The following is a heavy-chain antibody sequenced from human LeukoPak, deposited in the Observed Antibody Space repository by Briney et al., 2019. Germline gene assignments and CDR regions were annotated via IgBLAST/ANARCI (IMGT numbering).Heavy chain of an antibody. CDR1: GFTFSSYG. Sequence: GGSLRLSCAASGFTFSSYGMHWVRQAPGKGLVWVSRINSDGSSTSYADSVKGRFTISRDNAKNTLYLQMNSLRAEDTAVYYCARGGYSSGSDYWGQGTLVTVSS. CDR3: ARGGYSSGSDY. CDR2: INSDGSST. V-gene: IGHV3-74*01. J-gene: IGHJ4*02. D-gene: IGHD6-19*01.